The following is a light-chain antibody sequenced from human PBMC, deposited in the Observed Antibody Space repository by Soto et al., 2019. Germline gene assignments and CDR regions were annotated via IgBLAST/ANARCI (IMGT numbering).Light chain of an antibody. CDR3: KQYYSTPDT. CDR1: QSVLYSSNNKNY. Sequence: DIVMTQSPDSLAVSLGERATINCKSSQSVLYSSNNKNYLAWYQQKPGQPPKLLIYWASTRESGVTDRFSGSGSGTDFTLTISSLQAEDVAVYYCKQYYSTPDTFGPGTKVDIK. J-gene: IGKJ3*01. V-gene: IGKV4-1*01. CDR2: WAS.